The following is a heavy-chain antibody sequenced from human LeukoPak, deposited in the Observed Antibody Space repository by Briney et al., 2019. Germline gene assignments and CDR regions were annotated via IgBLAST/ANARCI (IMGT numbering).Heavy chain of an antibody. D-gene: IGHD6-19*01. Sequence: SETLSLTCTVSGGSISSSSYYWGWIRQPPGKGLEWIGSIYYSGSTCYNPSLKSRVTISVDTSKNQFSLKLSSVTAADTAVYYCARQSSGWYRDWDYWGQGTLVTVSS. CDR1: GGSISSSSYY. V-gene: IGHV4-39*01. CDR3: ARQSSGWYRDWDY. J-gene: IGHJ4*02. CDR2: IYYSGST.